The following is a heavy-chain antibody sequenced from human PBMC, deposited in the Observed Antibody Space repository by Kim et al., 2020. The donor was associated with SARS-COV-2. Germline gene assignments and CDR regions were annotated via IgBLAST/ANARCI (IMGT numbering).Heavy chain of an antibody. CDR3: ARERL. V-gene: IGHV3-21*01. CDR2: SSSSSYI. D-gene: IGHD5-12*01. J-gene: IGHJ4*02. Sequence: SSSSSYIYYADSVKGRFTISRDNAKNSLYLQMNSLRAEDTAVYYCARERLGGQGTLVTVSS.